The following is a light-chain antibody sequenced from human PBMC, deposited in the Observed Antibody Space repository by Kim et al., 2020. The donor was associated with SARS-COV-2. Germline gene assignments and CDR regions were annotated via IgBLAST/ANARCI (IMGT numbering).Light chain of an antibody. Sequence: VSPGQTASITCSGDKLGEKYVCWYQQKPGQSPVVVIYQDAMRPSGIPERFSGSNSGNTATLTISETQAMDEADYYCQVWDSTTTVFGGGTQLTVL. CDR2: QDA. J-gene: IGLJ2*01. CDR1: KLGEKY. CDR3: QVWDSTTTV. V-gene: IGLV3-1*01.